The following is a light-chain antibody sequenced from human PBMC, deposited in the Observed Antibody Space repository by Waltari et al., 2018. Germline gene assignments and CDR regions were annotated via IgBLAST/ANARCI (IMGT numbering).Light chain of an antibody. CDR3: QTYDSSLNGFLI. CDR2: NTT. CDR1: NSNIGAGYD. J-gene: IGLJ2*01. V-gene: IGLV1-40*01. Sequence: QSVLTQPPSVSGAPGQTVPISCTGRNSNIGAGYDIHWYQQLPGTAPTLLIYNTTSRPTGVPGRFSGSKIGTSASLVITGLQTEDEADYYCQTYDSSLNGFLIFGGGTRLTV.